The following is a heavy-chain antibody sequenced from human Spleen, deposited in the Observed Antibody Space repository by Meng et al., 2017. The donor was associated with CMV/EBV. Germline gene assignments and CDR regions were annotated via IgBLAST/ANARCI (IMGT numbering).Heavy chain of an antibody. CDR2: IRSKTDGGTT. V-gene: IGHV3-15*01. CDR3: TTGVY. D-gene: IGHD3-16*01. Sequence: GESLKISCAASGFTVTSNFMSWVRQPPGKGLEWVGRIRSKTDGGTTDYAAPVRGRFTISRDDPKTTVYLQMNSLKTDDTGIYYCTTGVYWGRGILVTVSS. J-gene: IGHJ4*02. CDR1: GFTVTSNF.